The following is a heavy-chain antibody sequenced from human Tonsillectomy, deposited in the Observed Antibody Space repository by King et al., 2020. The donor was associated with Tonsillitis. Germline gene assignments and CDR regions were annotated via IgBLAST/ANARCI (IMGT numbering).Heavy chain of an antibody. CDR1: GFTFSSYS. J-gene: IGHJ3*02. V-gene: IGHV3-21*01. D-gene: IGHD3-16*01. CDR3: ARDPNRLNAFDI. CDR2: ISSDGGYR. Sequence: VQLVESGGGLVKPGGSLRLSCAASGFTFSSYSMNWVRQAPGKGLEWVSLISSDGGYRYYADSVKGRFTISRDNAKNSLYLQMNSLRAEDTAVYYFARDPNRLNAFDIWGQGTMVTVSS.